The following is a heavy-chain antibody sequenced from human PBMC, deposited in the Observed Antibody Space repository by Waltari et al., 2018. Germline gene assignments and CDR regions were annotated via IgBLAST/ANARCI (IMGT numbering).Heavy chain of an antibody. CDR3: TRDSGPPASFFDF. J-gene: IGHJ4*02. V-gene: IGHV3-48*01. CDR2: ISGGGSNI. Sequence: EVQVLESGGGLFQPGGSLRLSCLGPGIPFSELGMAWVRQGPGEGLELCANISGGGSNIHYAESVEGRFTVSRDNSMNTFYLEMTSLRAEDTAMYFCTRDSGPPASFFDFWGQGTLVTVSS. CDR1: GIPFSELG.